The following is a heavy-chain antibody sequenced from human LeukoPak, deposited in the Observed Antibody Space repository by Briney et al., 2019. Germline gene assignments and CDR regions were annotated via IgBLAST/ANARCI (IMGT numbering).Heavy chain of an antibody. CDR2: MNPNSGNT. J-gene: IGHJ4*02. CDR1: GYTFTSYD. CDR3: ARPSRAVAGTVDY. V-gene: IGHV1-8*03. Sequence: ASVKVSCKASGYTFTSYDINWVRQATGQGLEWMGSMNPNSGNTGYAQKFQGRATITRNTSISTAYMELSSLRSEDTAVYYCARPSRAVAGTVDYWGQGTLVTVSS. D-gene: IGHD6-19*01.